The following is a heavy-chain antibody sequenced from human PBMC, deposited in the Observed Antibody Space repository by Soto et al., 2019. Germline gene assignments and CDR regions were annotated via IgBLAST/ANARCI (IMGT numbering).Heavy chain of an antibody. Sequence: ASVKVSCKASGYTFTSYGISWVRQAPGQGLEWMGWISAYNGNTNYAQKLQGRVTMTTDTSTSTAYMELRSLRSDDTAVYYCARAVPPTMIVVVTTYYFDYWGQGTLVTVSS. CDR3: ARAVPPTMIVVVTTYYFDY. CDR1: GYTFTSYG. D-gene: IGHD3-22*01. CDR2: ISAYNGNT. J-gene: IGHJ4*02. V-gene: IGHV1-18*01.